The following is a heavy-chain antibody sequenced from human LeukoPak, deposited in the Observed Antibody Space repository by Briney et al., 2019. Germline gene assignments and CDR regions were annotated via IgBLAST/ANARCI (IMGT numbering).Heavy chain of an antibody. D-gene: IGHD6-19*01. J-gene: IGHJ4*02. CDR3: ARSPAGTTKNDY. V-gene: IGHV3-7*01. Sequence: PGGSLRLSCAASGFTFSSYSMNWVRQAPGKGLEWVANIKQDGSEKYYVDSVKGRFTISRDNAKNSLYLQMNSLRAEDTAVYYCARSPAGTTKNDYWGQGTLVTVSS. CDR2: IKQDGSEK. CDR1: GFTFSSYS.